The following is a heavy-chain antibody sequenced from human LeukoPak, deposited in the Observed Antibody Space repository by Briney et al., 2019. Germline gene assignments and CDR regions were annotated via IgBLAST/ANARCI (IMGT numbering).Heavy chain of an antibody. D-gene: IGHD2-2*01. CDR2: IRYDGSNK. Sequence: GGSLRLSCAASGFTFSSYGMHWVRQAPGKGLEWVAFIRYDGSNKYYADSVKGRFTISRDNSKNTLYLQMSSLRAEDTAVYYSYASGYCSSTSCSTYYYYYYMDVWGKGTTVTVSS. CDR1: GFTFSSYG. V-gene: IGHV3-30*02. J-gene: IGHJ6*03. CDR3: YASGYCSSTSCSTYYYYYYMDV.